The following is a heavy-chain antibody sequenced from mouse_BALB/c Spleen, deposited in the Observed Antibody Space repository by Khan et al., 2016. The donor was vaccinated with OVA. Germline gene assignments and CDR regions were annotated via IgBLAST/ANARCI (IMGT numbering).Heavy chain of an antibody. J-gene: IGHJ3*01. CDR2: IYPGAGDT. Sequence: SGAELVRPGSSVKISCKASGYAFSNYWMNWVKQRPGQGLEWIGQIYPGAGDTSFTGKFRGKATLTADTSSSTAYMQLSSLTSEDSAVYFCARSGYDYFAYWGQGTLVTVS. D-gene: IGHD2-14*01. CDR1: GYAFSNYW. V-gene: IGHV1-80*01. CDR3: ARSGYDYFAY.